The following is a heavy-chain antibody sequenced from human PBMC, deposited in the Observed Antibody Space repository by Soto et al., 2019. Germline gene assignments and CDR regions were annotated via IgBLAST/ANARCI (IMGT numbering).Heavy chain of an antibody. V-gene: IGHV1-46*01. D-gene: IGHD6-19*01. CDR2: INPSGGST. J-gene: IGHJ6*02. CDR1: GYTFTSYY. Sequence: ASVKVSCKASGYTFTSYYMHWVRQAPVQGLEWMGIINPSGGSTSYAQKFQGRVNMTRDTSTSTVYMELSSLRSEDTAVYYCARGGQWLVFGDYYYGMDVWGQGTTVTVS. CDR3: ARGGQWLVFGDYYYGMDV.